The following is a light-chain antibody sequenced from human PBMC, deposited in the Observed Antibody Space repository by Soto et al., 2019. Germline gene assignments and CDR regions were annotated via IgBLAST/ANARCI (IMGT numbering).Light chain of an antibody. J-gene: IGKJ1*01. CDR2: DAS. V-gene: IGKV1-5*01. Sequence: DIQMTQSPSTLSASVGDRVTITCRASQSISTWLAWYQQKPGKAPKLLISDASKLESGVPSTFSGSGSGTEFTLPISSLQPDDFATYYCQQYNSYWTFGQGTKVDI. CDR1: QSISTW. CDR3: QQYNSYWT.